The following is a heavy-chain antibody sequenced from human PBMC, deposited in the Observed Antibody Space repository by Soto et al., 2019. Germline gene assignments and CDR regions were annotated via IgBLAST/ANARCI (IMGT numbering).Heavy chain of an antibody. Sequence: QAQLVESGGGLVKPGGSLRLSCAASGFTFSDYYMSWVRKAPGKGLVWLSYISQTSTYTAYADSVRGRFTISRDNAKNSLYLQMNSLRVEDTAVYYCTTAERGKTGTRIWGQGTLVTVSS. CDR3: TTAERGKTGTRI. CDR1: GFTFSDYY. V-gene: IGHV3-11*06. D-gene: IGHD1-1*01. CDR2: ISQTSTYT. J-gene: IGHJ4*02.